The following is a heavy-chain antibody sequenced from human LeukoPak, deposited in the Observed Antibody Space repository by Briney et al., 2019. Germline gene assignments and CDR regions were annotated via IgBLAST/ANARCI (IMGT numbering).Heavy chain of an antibody. CDR3: AWGDAYCSGDCFSD. Sequence: GGSLRLSCAASGFTFSAHRMDWIRQAPGKGLEWIGRSGNKDNSYITHYAASVRDRFTISRDESKNSVYLQMNSLKTEDTAVCYCAWGDAYCSGDCFSDWGQGTLVTVSA. D-gene: IGHD2-21*02. CDR1: GFTFSAHR. V-gene: IGHV3-72*01. CDR2: SGNKDNSYIT. J-gene: IGHJ4*02.